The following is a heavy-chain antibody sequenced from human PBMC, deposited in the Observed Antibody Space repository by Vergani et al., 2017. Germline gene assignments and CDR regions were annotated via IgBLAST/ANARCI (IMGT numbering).Heavy chain of an antibody. CDR1: GYSFTSYW. Sequence: EVQLVQSGAEVKKPGESLKISCKGSGYSFTSYWIGWVRQMPGKGLEWMGIIYPGDSDTRYSPSFQGQVTISADKSISTAYLQWSSLKASDTAMYYCARQQGRHYDILTGYEEKEYYYYYGMDVWGQGTTVTVSS. CDR2: IYPGDSDT. V-gene: IGHV5-51*01. J-gene: IGHJ6*02. CDR3: ARQQGRHYDILTGYEEKEYYYYYGMDV. D-gene: IGHD3-9*01.